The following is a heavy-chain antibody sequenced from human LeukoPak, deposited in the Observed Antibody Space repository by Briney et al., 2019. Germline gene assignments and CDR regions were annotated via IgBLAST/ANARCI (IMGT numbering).Heavy chain of an antibody. Sequence: GGSLRLSCTASGFTFSSYSMNWVRQAPGKGLEWVSSISSSSSYVYYADSVKGRFTISRDNAKNSLYLQMNSLRAEDTAVYYCARATAVAGFDYWGQGTLVTVSS. J-gene: IGHJ4*02. CDR2: ISSSSSYV. CDR1: GFTFSSYS. V-gene: IGHV3-21*01. D-gene: IGHD6-19*01. CDR3: ARATAVAGFDY.